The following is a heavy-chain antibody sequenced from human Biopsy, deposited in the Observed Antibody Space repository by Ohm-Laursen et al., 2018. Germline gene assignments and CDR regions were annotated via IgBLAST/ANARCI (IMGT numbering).Heavy chain of an antibody. CDR2: IWYDGSNK. CDR1: GFTFSSYG. J-gene: IGHJ4*02. CDR3: AKCMTGGSNYYFHH. Sequence: SLRLSCAASGFTFSSYGMHWVRQAPGKGLEWVAAIWYDGSNKNYVDSVKGRFTISRDNSKNTLYLQMNSLRGEDTAVYYCAKCMTGGSNYYFHHCGQGILVTVSS. V-gene: IGHV3-33*06. D-gene: IGHD2-8*01.